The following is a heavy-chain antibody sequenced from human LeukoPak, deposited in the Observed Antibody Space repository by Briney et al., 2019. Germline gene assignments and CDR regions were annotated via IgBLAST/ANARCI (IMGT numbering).Heavy chain of an antibody. CDR2: TSYIGSP. CDR3: ARDPLRHGDFTIDY. V-gene: IGHV4-31*03. J-gene: IGHJ4*02. Sequence: SETLSLTCTVSGGSVNSGSYYWSWIRQHPGKGLEWMGYTSYIGSPYYNSSLKSRLTISVDTSKNQFSLKLSSVTAADTAVYYCARDPLRHGDFTIDYWGQGILVTVSS. D-gene: IGHD4-17*01. CDR1: GGSVNSGSYY.